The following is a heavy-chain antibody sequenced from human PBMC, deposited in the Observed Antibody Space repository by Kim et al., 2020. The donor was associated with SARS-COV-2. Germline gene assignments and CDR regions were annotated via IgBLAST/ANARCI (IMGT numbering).Heavy chain of an antibody. CDR2: IKQDGSEK. D-gene: IGHD2-2*01. CDR3: ARYSGDIVVVPAAGGFDY. J-gene: IGHJ4*02. CDR1: GFTFSSYW. V-gene: IGHV3-7*01. Sequence: GGSLRLSCAASGFTFSSYWMSWVRQAPGKGLEWVANIKQDGSEKYYVDSVNGRFTISRDNAKNSLYLQMNSLRAEDTAVYYCARYSGDIVVVPAAGGFDYWGQGTMVTVFS.